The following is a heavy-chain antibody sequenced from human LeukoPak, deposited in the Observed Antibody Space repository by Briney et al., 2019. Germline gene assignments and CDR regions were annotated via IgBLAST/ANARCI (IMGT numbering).Heavy chain of an antibody. D-gene: IGHD6-6*01. Sequence: PSETLSLTCSVSGYSISSGYYWGWIRQPPGKGLEWIGSIYQSGDTYYNPSLKSRVTISVDTSKNQFSLKLSSVTAADTAVYYCARHRGSSSLFDYWGQGTLVTVSS. V-gene: IGHV4-38-2*02. CDR2: IYQSGDT. CDR3: ARHRGSSSLFDY. CDR1: GYSISSGYY. J-gene: IGHJ4*02.